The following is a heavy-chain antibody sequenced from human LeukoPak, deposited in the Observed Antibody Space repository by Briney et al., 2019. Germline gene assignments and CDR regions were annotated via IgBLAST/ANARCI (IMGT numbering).Heavy chain of an antibody. Sequence: SETLSLTCTVSGASIKSYYWSWIRQPPGKGLEWIGYIYYSGSTNYNPSLKSRVTISVDTSKNQFSLKLSSVTAADTAVYYCARGRRYDILTGHEAFDIWGQGTMVTVSS. CDR3: ARGRRYDILTGHEAFDI. CDR2: IYYSGST. CDR1: GASIKSYY. V-gene: IGHV4-59*01. D-gene: IGHD3-9*01. J-gene: IGHJ3*02.